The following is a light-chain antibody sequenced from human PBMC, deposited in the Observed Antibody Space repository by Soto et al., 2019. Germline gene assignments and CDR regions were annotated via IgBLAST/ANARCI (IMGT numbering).Light chain of an antibody. J-gene: IGKJ4*01. Sequence: EIVLTQSPATLSLSPGERATLSCRASQRVRGHLVWYQQKPRQAPTRLINDASNRATGIPARFSGSGAGTDFTLTISSLQHEDFAVYYCQHRANSPITFGGGTKVETK. CDR2: DAS. V-gene: IGKV3-11*01. CDR3: QHRANSPIT. CDR1: QRVRGH.